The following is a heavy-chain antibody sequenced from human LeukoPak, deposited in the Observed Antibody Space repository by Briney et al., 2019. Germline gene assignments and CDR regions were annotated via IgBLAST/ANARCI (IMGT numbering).Heavy chain of an antibody. J-gene: IGHJ6*02. V-gene: IGHV1-69*04. Sequence: GASVKVSCKASGYTFTSYGISWVRQAPGQGLEWMGRIIPILGIANYAQKFQGRVTITADKSTSTAYMELSSLRSEDTAVYYCARDRFTVTTRHDVYYGMDVWGQGTTVTVSS. D-gene: IGHD4-17*01. CDR3: ARDRFTVTTRHDVYYGMDV. CDR1: GYTFTSYG. CDR2: IIPILGIA.